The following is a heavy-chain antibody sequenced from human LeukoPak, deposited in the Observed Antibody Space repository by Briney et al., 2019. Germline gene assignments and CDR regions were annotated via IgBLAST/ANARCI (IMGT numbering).Heavy chain of an antibody. CDR1: GFTFSSYW. Sequence: GGSLRLSCAASGFTFSSYWMHWVRQAPGKGLMWVSRVNSDGSITNYADSVKGRFTISRDNAKNTLYLQMNSLRAEDTAVYYCARVRATFSPHFDNWGQGTLVTVSS. J-gene: IGHJ4*02. CDR2: VNSDGSIT. CDR3: ARVRATFSPHFDN. V-gene: IGHV3-74*01. D-gene: IGHD5-12*01.